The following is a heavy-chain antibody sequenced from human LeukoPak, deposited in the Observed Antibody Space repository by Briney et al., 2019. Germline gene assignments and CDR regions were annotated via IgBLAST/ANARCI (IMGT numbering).Heavy chain of an antibody. CDR1: GFTVSSNY. V-gene: IGHV3-53*01. J-gene: IGHJ4*02. CDR3: ARGPNIMTTVTTLYFDY. CDR2: IYSGGST. Sequence: GGSLKLSCAASGFTVSSNYMSWVRQAPGKGLEWVSVIYSGGSTYYADSVKGRFTISRDNSKNTLYLQVNSLRAEDTAVYYCARGPNIMTTVTTLYFDYWGQGTLVTVSS. D-gene: IGHD4-17*01.